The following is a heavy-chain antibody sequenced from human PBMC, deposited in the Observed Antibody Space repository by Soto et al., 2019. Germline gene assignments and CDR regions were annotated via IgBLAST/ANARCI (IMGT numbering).Heavy chain of an antibody. CDR1: GGSISTSNYY. Sequence: SKNLPLTCTVSGGSISTSNYYCGWVRHPPGNGLDWIGNIYYSGTTYYNPSLKSRVTISVDTSKNQFSLKLNSVTAADTAVYYCDTIVVPASRHIDFDFWVPGSLV. D-gene: IGHD2-15*01. CDR2: IYYSGTT. J-gene: IGHJ4*02. CDR3: DTIVVPASRHIDFDF. V-gene: IGHV4-39*01.